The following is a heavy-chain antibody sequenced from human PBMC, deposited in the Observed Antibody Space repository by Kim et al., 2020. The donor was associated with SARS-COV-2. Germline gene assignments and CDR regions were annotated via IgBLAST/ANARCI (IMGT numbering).Heavy chain of an antibody. J-gene: IGHJ2*01. CDR3: ARESSESGKLYSDL. V-gene: IGHV3-74*01. Sequence: GGSLRLSCAASGFTFSNYWMHWVRQAPGKGLVWVARIQRDGSKTIYADSVKGRFTISRDNAKNTLYLQMNSLRAEDTAVYYCARESSESGKLYSDLWGRGTMVNVPS. CDR1: GFTFSNYW. D-gene: IGHD3-10*01. CDR2: IQRDGSKT.